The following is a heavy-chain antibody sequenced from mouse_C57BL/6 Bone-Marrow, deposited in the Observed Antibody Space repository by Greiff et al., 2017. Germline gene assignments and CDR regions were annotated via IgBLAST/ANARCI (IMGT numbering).Heavy chain of an antibody. V-gene: IGHV5-17*01. CDR2: ISSGSSTI. J-gene: IGHJ2*01. CDR1: GFTFSDYG. CDR3: ATLEGYFDY. Sequence: EVQLMESGGGLVKPGGSLKLSCAASGFTFSDYGMHWVRQAPEKGLEWVAYISSGSSTIYYADTVKGRFTISRDNAKNTLFLQMTSLRSEDTAMYYCATLEGYFDYWGQGTTLTVSS.